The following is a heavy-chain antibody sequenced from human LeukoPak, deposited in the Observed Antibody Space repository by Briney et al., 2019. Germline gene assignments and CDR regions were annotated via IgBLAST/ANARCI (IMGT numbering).Heavy chain of an antibody. CDR2: INYSGDTT. CDR1: EFTFSDYA. V-gene: IGHV3-23*01. CDR3: TRWDGYGDS. J-gene: IGHJ4*02. Sequence: GGSLRLSCAASEFTFSDYAMNWVRQAPGKGLEWISTINYSGDTTYYADSVKGRFTISSDRSKNTLYLQMNSLRVEDTAVYYCTRWDGYGDSWGQGTLVTVSS. D-gene: IGHD5-24*01.